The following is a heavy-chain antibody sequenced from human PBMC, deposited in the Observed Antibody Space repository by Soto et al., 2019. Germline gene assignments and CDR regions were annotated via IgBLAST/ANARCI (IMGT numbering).Heavy chain of an antibody. CDR2: IYASGRT. CDR1: GVSITPYF. Sequence: QVQLQESGPGLVKPSETLSLTCTVSGVSITPYFWSWIRQPAGKAPEWVGHIYASGRTTYNPSLKSRVTMFVSQTQVSLRLTSVTVAVTTVYYCARHFDVDPSLDQYYFDLWGRGALVTVSS. J-gene: IGHJ2*01. D-gene: IGHD3-9*01. V-gene: IGHV4-4*07. CDR3: ARHFDVDPSLDQYYFDL.